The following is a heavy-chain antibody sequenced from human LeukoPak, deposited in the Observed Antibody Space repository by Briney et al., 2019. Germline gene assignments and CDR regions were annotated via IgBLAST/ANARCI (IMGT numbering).Heavy chain of an antibody. CDR1: GFTFKTHA. D-gene: IGHD3-22*01. Sequence: SGGSLRLSCAASGFTFKTHAMSWVRQAPGKGLEWVSRIDDSGVIRSYADSVKGRFTISRDNSKMTQTLQMNSLRAEDTAVYCCVKRLKRNYYYHYAMDVWGQGTTVTVSS. CDR2: IDDSGVIR. V-gene: IGHV3-23*01. J-gene: IGHJ6*02. CDR3: VKRLKRNYYYHYAMDV.